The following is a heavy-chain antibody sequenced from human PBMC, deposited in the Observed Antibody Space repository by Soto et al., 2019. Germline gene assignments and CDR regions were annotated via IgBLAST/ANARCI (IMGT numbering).Heavy chain of an antibody. CDR2: IRTNNGNT. D-gene: IGHD1-1*01. CDR3: SSGGTPIAL. CDR1: GYTFTSYG. J-gene: IGHJ5*02. V-gene: IGHV1-18*01. Sequence: HVQLVQSGAEVKKPGASVKVSCKASGYTFTSYGISWVRQAPGQGLEWLGWIRTNNGNTNYAQKLQGRVTMTTDTSTSTASMELRSLRSDDTAVYYCSSGGTPIALWGQGTLVTVAS.